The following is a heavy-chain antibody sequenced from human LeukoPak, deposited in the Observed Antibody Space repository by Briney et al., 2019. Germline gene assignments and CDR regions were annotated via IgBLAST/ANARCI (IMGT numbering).Heavy chain of an antibody. CDR1: GFTFSSYW. J-gene: IGHJ4*02. CDR2: VNTDGSTT. Sequence: GGSLRLSCAASGFTFSSYWIHWVRQAPGKGLVWISRVNTDGSTTSNADSVKGRFTISRDNAKNTVYLQMSRLRAEDTAVYYRARGWDGFSYGIWGQGTLVTVSS. CDR3: ARGWDGFSYGI. V-gene: IGHV3-74*01. D-gene: IGHD5-18*01.